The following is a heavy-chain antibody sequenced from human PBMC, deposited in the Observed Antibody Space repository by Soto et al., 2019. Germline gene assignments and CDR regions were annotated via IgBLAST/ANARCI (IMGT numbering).Heavy chain of an antibody. D-gene: IGHD3-22*01. J-gene: IGHJ4*02. CDR1: GDSISSSTYY. CDR2: IYYSGST. CDR3: ARHDSSGYYGSFDY. V-gene: IGHV4-39*01. Sequence: SETLSLTCTVSGDSISSSTYYWGWIRQPPGKGLEWIGTIYYSGSTYYNPSLRSRVTISVDTSKSQFSLRLNSVTAADTAVYYCARHDSSGYYGSFDYWGQGTLVTVSS.